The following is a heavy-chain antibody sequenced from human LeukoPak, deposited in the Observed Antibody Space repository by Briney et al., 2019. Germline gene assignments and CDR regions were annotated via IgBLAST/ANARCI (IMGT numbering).Heavy chain of an antibody. D-gene: IGHD6-13*01. CDR3: TTVLSSNRYNLCDY. J-gene: IGHJ4*02. Sequence: GGSLRLSCAASGFTFSRYWMNWVRQAPGKGLMWVSRISPDGSTTLYADSVKGRFTISRDNAKNTLYLQMNSLGAEDTAVYYCTTVLSSNRYNLCDYWVQGTLVTVSS. CDR1: GFTFSRYW. V-gene: IGHV3-74*03. CDR2: ISPDGSTT.